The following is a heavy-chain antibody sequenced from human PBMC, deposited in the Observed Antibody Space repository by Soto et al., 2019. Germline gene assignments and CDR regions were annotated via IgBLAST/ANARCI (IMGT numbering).Heavy chain of an antibody. CDR3: ARDVDRFCASTSCFGYFDH. D-gene: IGHD2-2*01. CDR2: TKNKANRYTT. J-gene: IGHJ4*02. Sequence: EVQLVESGGGLVQPGGSLRLSCAASGFTLSDHYMDWVRQAPGKGLEWVGRTKNKANRYTTEYAASVKGRFTISRDDSENSVYLQMNSLRAEDTAMYYCARDVDRFCASTSCFGYFDHWGQGILVTVSS. V-gene: IGHV3-72*01. CDR1: GFTLSDHY.